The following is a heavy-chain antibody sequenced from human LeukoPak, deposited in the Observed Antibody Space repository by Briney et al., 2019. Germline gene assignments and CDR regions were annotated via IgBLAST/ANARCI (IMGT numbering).Heavy chain of an antibody. CDR2: ISGSGGST. J-gene: IGHJ4*02. V-gene: IGHV3-23*01. CDR3: AKDRHKTTVTEPHFDY. CDR1: GFTFSSYA. D-gene: IGHD4-17*01. Sequence: GGSPRLSCAASGFTFSSYAMSWVRQAPGKGLEWVSAISGSGGSTYYADSVKGRFTISRDNSKNTLYLQMNSLRAEDTAVYYCAKDRHKTTVTEPHFDYWGQGTLVTVSS.